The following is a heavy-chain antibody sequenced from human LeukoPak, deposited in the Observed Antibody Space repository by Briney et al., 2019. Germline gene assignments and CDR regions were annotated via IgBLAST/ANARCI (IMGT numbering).Heavy chain of an antibody. Sequence: SETLSLTCGVSGYSISSGYYWGWIWQPPGNGLEWIGSIHHSGSTYYNPSLKSRVTTSVDTSKNQFSLKLSSVTAADTAVYYCARHKWYCISSRCYTFDYWGQGALVTVSS. D-gene: IGHD2-2*02. CDR3: ARHKWYCISSRCYTFDY. CDR2: IHHSGST. J-gene: IGHJ4*02. V-gene: IGHV4-38-2*01. CDR1: GYSISSGYY.